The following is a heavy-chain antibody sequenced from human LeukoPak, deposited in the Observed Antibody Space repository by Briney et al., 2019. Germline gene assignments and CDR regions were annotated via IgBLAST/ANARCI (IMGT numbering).Heavy chain of an antibody. CDR2: IYHSGST. D-gene: IGHD3-3*01. J-gene: IGHJ3*02. V-gene: IGHV4-30-2*01. Sequence: SQTLSLTCTVSGGSISSGGYYWSCIRRPPGKGLECIGYIYHSGSTYYNPSLKSRVTISVDRSKNQFSLKLSSVTAADTAVYYCARERIFGVVIAAFDIWGQGTMVTVSS. CDR3: ARERIFGVVIAAFDI. CDR1: GGSISSGGYY.